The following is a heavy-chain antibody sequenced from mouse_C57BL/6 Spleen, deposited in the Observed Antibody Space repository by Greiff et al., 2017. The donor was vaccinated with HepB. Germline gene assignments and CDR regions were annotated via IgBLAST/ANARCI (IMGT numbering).Heavy chain of an antibody. CDR1: GFNIKDYY. CDR3: TRDYGISSFAY. CDR2: IDPEDGDT. Sequence: VQLQQSGAELVRPGASVKLSCTASGFNIKDYYMHWVKQRPEQGLEWIGRIDPEDGDTEYAPKFQGKATMTADTSSNTAYLQLSSLTSEDTAVYYCTRDYGISSFAYWGQGTLVTVSA. D-gene: IGHD1-1*01. V-gene: IGHV14-1*01. J-gene: IGHJ3*01.